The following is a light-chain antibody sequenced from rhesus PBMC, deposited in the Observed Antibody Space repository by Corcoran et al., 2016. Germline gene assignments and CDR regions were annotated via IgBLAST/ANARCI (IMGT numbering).Light chain of an antibody. CDR2: KAS. CDR1: QSISSW. J-gene: IGKJ1*01. V-gene: IGKV1-22*01. Sequence: DIQMTQSPSSLSASVGDTVTITCRASQSISSWLDWYQQKPGKAPKLLISKASSLQSGVPSRFSGSGSGTDFTLTISSLQPEDVATYYCLQYSSSPWTFGQGTKVEIK. CDR3: LQYSSSPWT.